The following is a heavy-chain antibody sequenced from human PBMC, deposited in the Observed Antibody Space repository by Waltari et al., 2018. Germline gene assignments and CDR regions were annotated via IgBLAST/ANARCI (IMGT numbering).Heavy chain of an antibody. D-gene: IGHD3-22*01. V-gene: IGHV1-58*02. J-gene: IGHJ4*02. CDR3: AAVPMLYRNTYYYDSSDY. CDR2: IVGGSGNT. Sequence: QMQLVQSGPEVKKPGTSVKVSCKASGFTFTSSAMQWVRQARGQRLEWIGWIVGGSGNTNYAQKFQERVTITRDMSTSTAYMELSSLRSEDTAVYYCAAVPMLYRNTYYYDSSDYWGQGTLVTVSS. CDR1: GFTFTSSA.